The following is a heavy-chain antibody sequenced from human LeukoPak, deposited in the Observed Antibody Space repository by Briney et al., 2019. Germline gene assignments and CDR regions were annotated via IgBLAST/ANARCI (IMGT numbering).Heavy chain of an antibody. V-gene: IGHV3-30-3*01. CDR2: ISYDGSNK. CDR3: ARVGVGATKGMYYFDY. CDR1: GFTFSSYA. J-gene: IGHJ4*02. D-gene: IGHD1-26*01. Sequence: GRSLRLSCAASGFTFSSYAMHWVRQAPGKGLEWVAVISYDGSNKYYADSVKGRFTISRDNSKNTLYLQMNSLRAEDTAVYYCARVGVGATKGMYYFDYWGQGTLVTVSS.